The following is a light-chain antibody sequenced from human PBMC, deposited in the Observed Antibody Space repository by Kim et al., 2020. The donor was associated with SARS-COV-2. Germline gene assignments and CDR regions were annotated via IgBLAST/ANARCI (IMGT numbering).Light chain of an antibody. V-gene: IGKV3-11*01. CDR2: DAS. J-gene: IGKJ4*01. CDR1: QSVSTY. Sequence: PGVRATLSSRANQSVSTYLAWYQPKPGQAPRLLNYDASNRATGIPDRFSGSGSGTDFTLTISSLESEDFAVYYCQQRGNWPPALTFGGGTKVDIK. CDR3: QQRGNWPPALT.